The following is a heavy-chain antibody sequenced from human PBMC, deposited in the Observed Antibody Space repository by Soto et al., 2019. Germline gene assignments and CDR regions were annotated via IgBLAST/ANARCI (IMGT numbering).Heavy chain of an antibody. V-gene: IGHV1-69*12. CDR1: GGTFSSYA. D-gene: IGHD2-15*01. CDR3: ARVVTVVKSFHYWYFDL. CDR2: IIPIFGTA. Sequence: QVQLVQSGAEVKKPGSSVKVSCKASGGTFSSYAISWVRQAPGQGLEWMGVIIPIFGTANYAQKFQGRVTITADESTSTAYMELSSLRSEDTAVYYCARVVTVVKSFHYWYFDLWGRGTLVTVSS. J-gene: IGHJ2*01.